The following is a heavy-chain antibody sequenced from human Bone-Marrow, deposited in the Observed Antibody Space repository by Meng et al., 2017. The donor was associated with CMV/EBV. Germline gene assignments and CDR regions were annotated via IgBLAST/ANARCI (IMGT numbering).Heavy chain of an antibody. Sequence: QPHTWGPGLLRPSVTLSLPGAVYGGSFSCYYWSWTRQPPGKGMEWIGVINHSGSTNYNPSLKTRVTISVDTSKNQFSLKLSSVTAADTAVYYCARGSYGRAWGQGTLVTVSS. J-gene: IGHJ5*02. CDR3: ARGSYGRA. V-gene: IGHV4-34*01. CDR2: INHSGST. CDR1: GGSFSCYY. D-gene: IGHD4-17*01.